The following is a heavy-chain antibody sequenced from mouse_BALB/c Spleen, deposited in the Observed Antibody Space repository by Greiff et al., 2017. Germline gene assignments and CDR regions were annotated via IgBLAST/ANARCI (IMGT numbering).Heavy chain of an antibody. CDR3: ARYDSQFAY. V-gene: IGHV7-3*02. Sequence: DVMLVESGGGLVQPGGSLRLSCATSGFTFTDYYMSWVRQPPGKALEWLGFIRNKANGYTTEYSASVKGRFTISRDNSQSILYLQMNTLRAEDSATYYCARYDSQFAYWGQGTLVTVSA. J-gene: IGHJ3*01. CDR1: GFTFTDYY. CDR2: IRNKANGYTT.